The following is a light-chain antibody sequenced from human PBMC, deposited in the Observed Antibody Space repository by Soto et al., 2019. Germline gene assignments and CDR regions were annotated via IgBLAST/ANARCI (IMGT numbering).Light chain of an antibody. CDR3: QAWDSNTNYV. Sequence: ELTQPPSVSVSPGQTASITCSGEKLGDKFAWWYQQKPGQSPVLVISQDNKRPSGIPERFSGSNSGNTATLTISGTQAMDEADYYCQAWDSNTNYVFGSGTKGTVL. V-gene: IGLV3-1*01. CDR1: KLGDKF. CDR2: QDN. J-gene: IGLJ1*01.